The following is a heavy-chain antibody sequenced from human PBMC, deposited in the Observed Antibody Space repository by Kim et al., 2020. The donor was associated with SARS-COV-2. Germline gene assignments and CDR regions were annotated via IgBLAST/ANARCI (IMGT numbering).Heavy chain of an antibody. J-gene: IGHJ4*02. V-gene: IGHV4-30-2*01. CDR2: IYHSGST. Sequence: SETLSLTCAVSGGSISSGGYSWSWIRQPPGKGLEWIGYIYHSGSTYYNPSLKSRVTISVDRSKNQFSLKLSSVTAADTAVYYCARALVPYYFDYWGQGTLVTVSS. D-gene: IGHD2-8*02. CDR1: GGSISSGGYS. CDR3: ARALVPYYFDY.